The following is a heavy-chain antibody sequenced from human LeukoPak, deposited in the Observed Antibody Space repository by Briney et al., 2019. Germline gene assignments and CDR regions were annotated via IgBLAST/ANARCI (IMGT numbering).Heavy chain of an antibody. J-gene: IGHJ4*02. V-gene: IGHV1-69*04. Sequence: SVKVSCKASGGTFSSYAISWVRQAPGQGLEWMGRIIPILGIANYAQKFQGRVTITADKSTSTAYMELSSLRSEDTAAYYCARDSYYYGSGSNEWGQGTLVTVSS. CDR2: IIPILGIA. CDR1: GGTFSSYA. D-gene: IGHD3-10*01. CDR3: ARDSYYYGSGSNE.